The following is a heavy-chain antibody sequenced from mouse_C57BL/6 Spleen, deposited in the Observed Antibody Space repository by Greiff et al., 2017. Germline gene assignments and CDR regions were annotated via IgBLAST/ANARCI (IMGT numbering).Heavy chain of an antibody. CDR1: GYSFTGYY. V-gene: IGHV1-42*01. CDR3: ARWLPNYYAMDY. D-gene: IGHD2-2*01. CDR2: INPSTGGT. J-gene: IGHJ4*01. Sequence: VQLKQSGPELVKPGASVKISCKASGYSFTGYYMNWVKQSPEKSLEWIGEINPSTGGTTYNQKFKAKATLTVDKSSSTAYMQLKSLTSEDSAVYYCARWLPNYYAMDYWGQGTSDTVS.